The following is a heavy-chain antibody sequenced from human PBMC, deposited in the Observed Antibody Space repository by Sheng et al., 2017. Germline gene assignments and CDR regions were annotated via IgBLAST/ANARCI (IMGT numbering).Heavy chain of an antibody. D-gene: IGHD3-10*01. Sequence: EVQLLESGGDLVQPGESLRLSCEASAFTFNTYAMSWVRQAPGKGLEWVSSISPTDKNTYYADSVRGRFTISRDNSQNTLYLQMNRLRAEDTAVYYCAKGSTMVRGVVWYFDLWGRGTLVTVSS. V-gene: IGHV3-23*01. CDR1: AFTFNTYA. J-gene: IGHJ2*01. CDR3: AKGSTMVRGVVWYFDL. CDR2: ISPTDKNT.